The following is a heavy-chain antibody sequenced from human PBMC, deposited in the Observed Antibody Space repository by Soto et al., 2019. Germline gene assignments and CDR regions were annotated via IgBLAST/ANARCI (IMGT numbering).Heavy chain of an antibody. CDR2: IKHDGSEK. V-gene: IGHV3-7*01. D-gene: IGHD6-6*01. Sequence: EVQLVESGGGLIKPGGSLRLSCAASGFTFSSDWMSWVRQAPGRGLVWVANIKHDGSEKYYVDSVMDRFTISRDNAKNSLSLQMNSLRAEDTAVYYCARGVHWGQGTLVTVSS. CDR3: ARGVH. CDR1: GFTFSSDW. J-gene: IGHJ4*02.